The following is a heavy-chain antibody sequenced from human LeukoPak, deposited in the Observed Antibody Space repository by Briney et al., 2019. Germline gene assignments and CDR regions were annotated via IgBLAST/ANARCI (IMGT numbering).Heavy chain of an antibody. Sequence: PGRSLRLSCAASGFTDGYGMHWVRQAPGKGLEWVSGISWNRGSIGYADSVKGRFTISRDTAKNSLYLQMNSLRPEDTALYYCAKGGAAADNYWYFDLWGRGTLVTVSS. J-gene: IGHJ2*01. CDR3: AKGGAAADNYWYFDL. D-gene: IGHD6-13*01. CDR2: ISWNRGSI. CDR1: GFTDGYG. V-gene: IGHV3-9*01.